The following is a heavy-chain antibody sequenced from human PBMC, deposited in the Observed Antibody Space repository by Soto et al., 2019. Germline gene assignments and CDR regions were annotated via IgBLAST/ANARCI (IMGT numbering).Heavy chain of an antibody. CDR2: INPNGGGT. V-gene: IGHV1-46*01. CDR1: GYKFINHY. Sequence: ASVKVSFKASGYKFINHYMHWVRQVPGVGLEWMGIINPNGGGTDYSQKFQGRVTMTRDTSANTAHMELSSLRSEDTGVYFCARDSSASATSYSFDNWGQGTLVTVSS. J-gene: IGHJ4*02. D-gene: IGHD6-25*01. CDR3: ARDSSASATSYSFDN.